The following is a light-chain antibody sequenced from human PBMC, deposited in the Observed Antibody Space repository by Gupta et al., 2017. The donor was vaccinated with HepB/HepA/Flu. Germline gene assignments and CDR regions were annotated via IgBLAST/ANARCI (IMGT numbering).Light chain of an antibody. Sequence: QSVLTQPPSVSGAPGQRVTISCTGSRSNIGAGYAVHWYQQLPGTAPKLLIYGNSNRPSGVPDRFSGSKPGTSASLAITGLQAEDEADYYCQSYDSSLSGVVFGGGTKLTVL. V-gene: IGLV1-40*01. J-gene: IGLJ2*01. CDR1: RSNIGAGYA. CDR2: GNS. CDR3: QSYDSSLSGVV.